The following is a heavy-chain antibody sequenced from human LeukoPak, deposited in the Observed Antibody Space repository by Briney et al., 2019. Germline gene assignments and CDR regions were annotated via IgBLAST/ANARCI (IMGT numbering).Heavy chain of an antibody. Sequence: GGSLRLSCAASGFTFSSYAMSWVRQAPGKGLEWVSAISGSGGSTYYADSVKGRFTISRDNSKNTLYLQMNSLRADDTAVYYCAKRTARVVVIASPFDYWGQGTLVTVSS. CDR1: GFTFSSYA. D-gene: IGHD2-21*01. V-gene: IGHV3-23*01. CDR2: ISGSGGST. J-gene: IGHJ4*02. CDR3: AKRTARVVVIASPFDY.